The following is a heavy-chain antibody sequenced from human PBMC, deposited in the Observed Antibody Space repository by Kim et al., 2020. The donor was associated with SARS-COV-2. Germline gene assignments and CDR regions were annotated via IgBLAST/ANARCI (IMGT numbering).Heavy chain of an antibody. V-gene: IGHV1-46*01. Sequence: YAQKFKGRVTMTRDTSTSTVYMELSSLRSEDTAVYYCARGPEGYYYGMDVWGQGTTVTVSS. CDR3: ARGPEGYYYGMDV. J-gene: IGHJ6*02.